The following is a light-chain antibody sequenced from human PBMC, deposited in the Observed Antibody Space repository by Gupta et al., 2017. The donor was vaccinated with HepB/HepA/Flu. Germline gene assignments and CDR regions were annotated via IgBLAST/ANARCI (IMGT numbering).Light chain of an antibody. CDR3: AAWDDSLSGPV. CDR1: SPNIGSNY. CDR2: RNN. V-gene: IGLV1-47*01. J-gene: IGLJ2*01. Sequence: QSVLTQPPSPSGTPGQRVTISCSGSSPNIGSNYVYWYQQLPGTAPKLLIYRNNQRPSGVPDRVSGSKSGTSASLAISGLRSEDEADYYCAAWDDSLSGPVFGGGTKLTVL.